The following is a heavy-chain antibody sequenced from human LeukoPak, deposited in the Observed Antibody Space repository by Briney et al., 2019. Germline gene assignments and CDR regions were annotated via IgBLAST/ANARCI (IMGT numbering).Heavy chain of an antibody. CDR1: GFTFSRYW. V-gene: IGHV3-74*01. CDR3: ARVLSGSWDWFDP. Sequence: GGSLRLSCAASGFTFSRYWIHWVRQAPGKGLEWVSRINPDGSTTTYADSVKGRFTISRDNAKNTVYLQMNTLRAEETTVYYCARVLSGSWDWFDPWGQGTLVTVSS. D-gene: IGHD3-22*01. CDR2: INPDGSTT. J-gene: IGHJ5*02.